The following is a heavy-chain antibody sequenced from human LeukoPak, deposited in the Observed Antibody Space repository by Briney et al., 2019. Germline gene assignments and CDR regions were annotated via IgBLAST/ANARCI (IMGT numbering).Heavy chain of an antibody. J-gene: IGHJ5*02. Sequence: ASVKVSCKASGYTFTSYGISWVRQAPGQGLEWMGWSSAYNGNTNYAQKLQGRVTMTTDTSTSTAYLELRSLRSDDTAVYYCARDRPVMVGAIPHNWFDPWGQGTLVTVSS. CDR2: SSAYNGNT. V-gene: IGHV1-18*01. CDR1: GYTFTSYG. CDR3: ARDRPVMVGAIPHNWFDP. D-gene: IGHD1-26*01.